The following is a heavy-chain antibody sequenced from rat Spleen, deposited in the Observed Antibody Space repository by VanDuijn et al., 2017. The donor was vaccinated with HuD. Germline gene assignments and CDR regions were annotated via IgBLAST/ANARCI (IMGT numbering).Heavy chain of an antibody. D-gene: IGHD1-12*02. CDR2: IWTGGNT. Sequence: QVQLKESGPGLVKPSLTLSLTCTVSGFSLTSYNVHWVRQPTGKGLEWMGVIWTGGNTDYNSALQSRLSISRDTSKSQIFLKMNSLQTEDIATYYCARDVANYYGGTYGVLAAWGQGASVTVSS. V-gene: IGHV2-30*01. J-gene: IGHJ4*01. CDR3: ARDVANYYGGTYGVLAA. CDR1: GFSLTSYN.